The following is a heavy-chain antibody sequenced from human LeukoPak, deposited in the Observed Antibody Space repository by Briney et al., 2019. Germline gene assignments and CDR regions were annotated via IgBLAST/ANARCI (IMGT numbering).Heavy chain of an antibody. V-gene: IGHV1-2*02. CDR3: APGTMTYDR. CDR1: GYTFTDYS. Sequence: ASVKVSCKASGYTFTDYSMHWVRQAPGQGLGWMGWINPKSGGTNYAQKFQGRVTMTRDTSIATTYMELSTLRSDDTAVYYCAPGTMTYDRWGQGTLVTVSS. CDR2: INPKSGGT. J-gene: IGHJ4*02. D-gene: IGHD6-13*01.